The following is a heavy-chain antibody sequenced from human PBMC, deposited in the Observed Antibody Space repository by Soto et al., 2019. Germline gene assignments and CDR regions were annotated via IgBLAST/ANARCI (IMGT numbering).Heavy chain of an antibody. J-gene: IGHJ4*02. CDR2: ISYDGSNK. CDR3: ARDGGIAAAGDY. Sequence: PGGSLRLSCAASGFTFSSYAMHWVRQAPGKGLEWVAVISYDGSNKYYADSVKGRFTISRDNSKNTLYLQMNSLRAEDTAVYYCARDGGIAAAGDYWGQGTLVTVSS. V-gene: IGHV3-30-3*01. CDR1: GFTFSSYA. D-gene: IGHD6-13*01.